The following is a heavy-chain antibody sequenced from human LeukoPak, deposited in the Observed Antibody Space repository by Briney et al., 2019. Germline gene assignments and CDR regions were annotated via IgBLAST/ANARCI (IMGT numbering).Heavy chain of an antibody. CDR3: ATDRGLPLRDGFDY. V-gene: IGHV3-21*01. J-gene: IGHJ4*02. CDR1: GFAFTSYT. Sequence: GGSLRLSCAASGFAFTSYTMNWVRPAPGKGLEWVSSISSSTHYIYYTDSVKGRFTISRDNAKNSLSLQMNSLRADDTAVYYCATDRGLPLRDGFDYWGQGTLVTVSS. D-gene: IGHD3-10*01. CDR2: ISSSTHYI.